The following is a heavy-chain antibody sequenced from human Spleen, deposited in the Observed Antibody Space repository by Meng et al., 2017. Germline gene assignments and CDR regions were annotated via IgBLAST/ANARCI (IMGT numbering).Heavy chain of an antibody. CDR2: INQDGSEK. V-gene: IGHV3-7*01. J-gene: IGHJ4*02. CDR3: AKEDQYAYYDY. D-gene: IGHD3-10*01. Sequence: GESLKISCAASGFNFSTHWMTWVRQAPGKGLEWVANINQDGSEKYYVDSVKGRLTISRDNAKNSLYLQMNSLRAEDTAVYYCAKEDQYAYYDYWGQGTLVTVSS. CDR1: GFNFSTHW.